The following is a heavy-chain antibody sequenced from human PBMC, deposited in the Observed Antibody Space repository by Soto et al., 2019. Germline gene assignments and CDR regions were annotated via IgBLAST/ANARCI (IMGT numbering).Heavy chain of an antibody. CDR2: IIPIFGTA. D-gene: IGHD3-3*01. CDR3: ARDSSQRITIFGVVIPTLNWFDP. Sequence: ASVKVSCKASGGTFSSYAISWVRQAPGQGLEWMGGIIPIFGTANYAQKFQGRVTITADESTSTAYMELSSLRSEDTAVYYCARDSSQRITIFGVVIPTLNWFDPWGQGTLVTVS. J-gene: IGHJ5*02. V-gene: IGHV1-69*13. CDR1: GGTFSSYA.